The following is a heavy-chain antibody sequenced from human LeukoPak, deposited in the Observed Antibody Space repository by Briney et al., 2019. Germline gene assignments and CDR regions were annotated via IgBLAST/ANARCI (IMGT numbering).Heavy chain of an antibody. J-gene: IGHJ4*02. CDR1: GGTFSSYA. V-gene: IGHV1-69*05. D-gene: IGHD4-23*01. Sequence: ASVKVSCKASGGTFSSYAISWVRQAPGQGLEWMGGIIPIFGTANYAQKFQGRVTITTDESTSTAYMELSSLRSEDTAVYYCALDYGGNEFDYWGQGTLVTVSS. CDR3: ALDYGGNEFDY. CDR2: IIPIFGTA.